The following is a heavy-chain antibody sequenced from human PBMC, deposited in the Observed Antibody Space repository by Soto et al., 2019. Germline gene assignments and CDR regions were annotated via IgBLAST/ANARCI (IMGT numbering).Heavy chain of an antibody. D-gene: IGHD3-22*01. V-gene: IGHV1-8*01. CDR2: MNPNSGNT. CDR1: GYTFTSYD. J-gene: IGHJ4*01. CDR3: ARAYYYDRSGYLRPCCY. Sequence: QVQLVQSGAEVKKPGASVKVSCKASGYTFTSYDITWVRQATGQGLEWMGWMNPNSGNTGYAQKFQGRVTMTRNTSISKDYMERSSLRSEDTAVYHCARAYYYDRSGYLRPCCYGGHGTLVTVSS.